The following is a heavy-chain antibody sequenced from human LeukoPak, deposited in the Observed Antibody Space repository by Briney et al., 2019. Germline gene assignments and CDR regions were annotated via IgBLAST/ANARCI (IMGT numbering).Heavy chain of an antibody. CDR2: INHGGST. Sequence: SETLSLTCAVYGGSFSGYYWSWIRQPPGKGLEWIGEINHGGSTNYNLSLKSRVTISADTSKNQFSLKVRSVTAADTAVYYCARARGTGAIDLWGQGTRVTVSS. V-gene: IGHV4-34*01. CDR1: GGSFSGYY. CDR3: ARARGTGAIDL. J-gene: IGHJ5*02. D-gene: IGHD6-25*01.